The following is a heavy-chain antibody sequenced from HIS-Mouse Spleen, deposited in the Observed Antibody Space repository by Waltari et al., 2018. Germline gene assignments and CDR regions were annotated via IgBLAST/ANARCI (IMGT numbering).Heavy chain of an antibody. CDR3: ARGHDYSNYFDY. V-gene: IGHV1-8*01. CDR1: GYPFTSLD. Sequence: QVQLVQSGAEVKKPGASVKVSCKDSGYPFTSLDLNWLRKATGQGLEWMGWMNPNSGNTGYAQKFQGRVTMTRNTSISTAYMELSSLRSEDTAVYYCARGHDYSNYFDYWGQGTLVTVSS. D-gene: IGHD4-4*01. CDR2: MNPNSGNT. J-gene: IGHJ4*02.